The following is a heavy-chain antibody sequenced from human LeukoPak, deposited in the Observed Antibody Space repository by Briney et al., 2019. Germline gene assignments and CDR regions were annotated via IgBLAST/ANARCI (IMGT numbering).Heavy chain of an antibody. CDR3: ARCSSSWPLFDY. CDR1: GGSISSNSYY. V-gene: IGHV4-39*07. Sequence: PSETLSLTCAVSGGSISSNSYYWGWIRQPPGKGLEWIGSIYYSGSTCYNPSLKSRVTISVDTSKNQFSLKLSSVTAADTAVYYCARCSSSWPLFDYWGQGTLVTVSS. CDR2: IYYSGST. D-gene: IGHD6-13*01. J-gene: IGHJ4*02.